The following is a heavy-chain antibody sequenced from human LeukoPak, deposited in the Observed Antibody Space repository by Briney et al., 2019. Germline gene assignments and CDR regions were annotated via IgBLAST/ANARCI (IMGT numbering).Heavy chain of an antibody. V-gene: IGHV4-34*01. Sequence: PSETLSLTCIVSGGSISSYYWTWIRQPPGKGLEWIGEINHGGSTNYNPSLKSRVTISVDTSKNHFSLKLSSLTAADTGVYYCARGPPLTYDGSGYYFFDYWGQGTLVTVSS. J-gene: IGHJ4*02. D-gene: IGHD3-22*01. CDR2: INHGGST. CDR3: ARGPPLTYDGSGYYFFDY. CDR1: GGSISSYY.